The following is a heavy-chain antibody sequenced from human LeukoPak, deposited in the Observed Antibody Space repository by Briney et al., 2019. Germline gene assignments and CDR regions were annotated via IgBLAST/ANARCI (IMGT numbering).Heavy chain of an antibody. J-gene: IGHJ6*03. Sequence: PGGSLRLSCAASGFTFSSYGMHWVRQAPGKGLEWVAVISYDGSNKYYADSVKGRFTISRDNSKNTLYLQMNSLRAEDTAVYYRAKDLLWFGELSNDMDVWGKGTTVTVSS. V-gene: IGHV3-30*18. D-gene: IGHD3-10*01. CDR2: ISYDGSNK. CDR3: AKDLLWFGELSNDMDV. CDR1: GFTFSSYG.